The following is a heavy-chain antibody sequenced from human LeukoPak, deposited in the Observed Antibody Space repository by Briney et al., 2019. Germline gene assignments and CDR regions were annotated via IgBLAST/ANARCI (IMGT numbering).Heavy chain of an antibody. D-gene: IGHD3-9*01. J-gene: IGHJ5*02. V-gene: IGHV4-31*03. CDR3: AREADYDILGWFDP. Sequence: PSETLSLTCTVSGGSISSGSYYWNWIRQHPGKGLEWIGYIYYSGSTYYNPSLKSRVTISVDTSKNQFSLKLSSVTAADTAVYYCAREADYDILGWFDPWGQGTLVTVSS. CDR2: IYYSGST. CDR1: GGSISSGSYY.